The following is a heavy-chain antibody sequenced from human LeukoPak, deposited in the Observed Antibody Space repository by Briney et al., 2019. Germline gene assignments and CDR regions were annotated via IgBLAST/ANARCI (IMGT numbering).Heavy chain of an antibody. CDR2: INNPGTGT. J-gene: IGHJ4*02. D-gene: IGHD3-3*01. CDR1: GFTFSSYL. V-gene: IGHV3-74*01. CDR3: ARGSGGFDY. Sequence: GGSLRLSCEASGFTFSSYLMHWVRQVPGKGLVWVAHINNPGTGTTYADAVKGRFTISRDNAKNTLYLQMNSLRADDTAIYYCARGSGGFDYWGQGTLITVSS.